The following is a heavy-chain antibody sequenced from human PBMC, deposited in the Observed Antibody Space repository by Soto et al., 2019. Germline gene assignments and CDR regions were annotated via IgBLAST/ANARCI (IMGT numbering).Heavy chain of an antibody. Sequence: GGSLRLSCAASGFTFSSYSMNWVRQAPGKGLEWVSYISSSSSTIYYADSVKGRFTISRDNAKNSLYLQMNSLRAEDTAVYYCARDNSEAAYSSSWSSAEYFQHWGQGTLVTVSS. V-gene: IGHV3-48*01. CDR1: GFTFSSYS. CDR3: ARDNSEAAYSSSWSSAEYFQH. CDR2: ISSSSSTI. J-gene: IGHJ1*01. D-gene: IGHD6-13*01.